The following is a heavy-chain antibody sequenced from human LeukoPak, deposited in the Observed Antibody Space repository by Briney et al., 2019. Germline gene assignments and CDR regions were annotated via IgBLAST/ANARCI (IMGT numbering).Heavy chain of an antibody. CDR2: IIPILGIA. CDR3: ARFQDYDFWSGYPPADYYYYMDV. D-gene: IGHD3-3*01. J-gene: IGHJ6*03. CDR1: GGTFSSYT. Sequence: GSWVKVSCKASGGTFSSYTISWVRQAPGQGLEWMGRIIPILGIANSAQKFQGRVTITADKSTSTAYMELSSLRSEDTAVYYCARFQDYDFWSGYPPADYYYYMDVWGKGTTVTVSS. V-gene: IGHV1-69*02.